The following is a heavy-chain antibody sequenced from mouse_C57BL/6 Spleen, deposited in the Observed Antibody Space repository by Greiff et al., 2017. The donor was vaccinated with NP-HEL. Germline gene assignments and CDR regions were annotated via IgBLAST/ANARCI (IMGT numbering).Heavy chain of an antibody. CDR1: GFTFSDYY. CDR2: INYDGSST. Sequence: EVMLVESEGGLVQPGSSMKLSCTASGFTFSDYYMAWVRQVPEKGLEWVANINYDGSSTYYLDSLKSRFIISRDNAKNILYLQMSSLKSEDTATYYCARAQLPYFDYWGQGTTLTDSS. D-gene: IGHD1-1*01. CDR3: ARAQLPYFDY. J-gene: IGHJ2*01. V-gene: IGHV5-16*01.